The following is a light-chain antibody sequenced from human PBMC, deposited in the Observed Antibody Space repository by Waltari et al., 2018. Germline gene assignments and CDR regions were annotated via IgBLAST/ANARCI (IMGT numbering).Light chain of an antibody. J-gene: IGKJ1*01. CDR1: LSVVYSPNNKNY. V-gene: IGKV4-1*01. Sequence: DILLTQSPHSLAVSLGEWPSLNCQFSLSVVYSPNNKNYLAWYQHKSGQTPKLLIYWASTRESGVPDRFSGSGSGTEFSLTINNLQPEDVAVYYCHQYYTNPQTFGQGTRVEIK. CDR3: HQYYTNPQT. CDR2: WAS.